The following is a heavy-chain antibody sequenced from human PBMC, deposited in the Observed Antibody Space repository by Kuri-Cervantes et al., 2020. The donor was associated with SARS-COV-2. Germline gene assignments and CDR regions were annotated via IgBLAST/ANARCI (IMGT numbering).Heavy chain of an antibody. CDR3: ARAEDIVVVPAAIDV. CDR2: ISSSSSTI. J-gene: IGHJ6*02. D-gene: IGHD2-2*01. Sequence: LSLTCAASGFTFSSYSMNWVRQAPGKGLEWVSYISSSSSTIYYADSVKGRFTISRDNAKNSLYLQMNSLRAEDTAVYHCARAEDIVVVPAAIDVWGQGTTVTVSS. CDR1: GFTFSSYS. V-gene: IGHV3-48*01.